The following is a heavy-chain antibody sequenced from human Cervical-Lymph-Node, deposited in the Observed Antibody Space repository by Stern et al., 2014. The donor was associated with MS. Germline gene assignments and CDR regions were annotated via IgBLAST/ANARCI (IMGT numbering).Heavy chain of an antibody. V-gene: IGHV1-69*01. J-gene: IGHJ6*02. CDR3: ARGGTISGVAIRSYGLDV. CDR2: IIPIFGTV. D-gene: IGHD3-3*01. Sequence: VQLVESGAEVKKPGSSVKVSCKASGGTFSSSEINWVRQAPGPGLEWMGHIIPIFGTVDNAQKFEGRVTITADESTSTVNMELSSLRSEDTAVYYCARGGTISGVAIRSYGLDVWGQGTTVTVSS. CDR1: GGTFSSSE.